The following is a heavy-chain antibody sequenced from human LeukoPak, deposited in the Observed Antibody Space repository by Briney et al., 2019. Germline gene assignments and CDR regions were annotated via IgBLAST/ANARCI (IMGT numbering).Heavy chain of an antibody. CDR3: ARDHGMTTVTAFDY. CDR2: INPNSGGT. D-gene: IGHD4-17*01. J-gene: IGHJ4*02. Sequence: ASVKVSCKASGYTFTGYYMHWVRQAPGQGLEWMGWINPNSGGTNYAQKFQGRVTMTRDASISTAYMELSRLRSDDTAVYYCARDHGMTTVTAFDYWGQGTLVTASS. CDR1: GYTFTGYY. V-gene: IGHV1-2*02.